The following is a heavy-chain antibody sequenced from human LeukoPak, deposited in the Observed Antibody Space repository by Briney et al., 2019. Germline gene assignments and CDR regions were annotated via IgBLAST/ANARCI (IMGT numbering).Heavy chain of an antibody. CDR2: IYYSGST. CDR1: GGSISSRGYY. CDR3: ARLKEGIDY. V-gene: IGHV4-39*01. D-gene: IGHD3-10*01. J-gene: IGHJ4*02. Sequence: PSETLSLTCTVSGGSISSRGYYWSWIRQPPGKGLEWIGSIYYSGSTYYNPSLKSRVTISVDTSKNQFSLKLSSVTAADTAVYYCARLKEGIDYWGQGTLVTVSS.